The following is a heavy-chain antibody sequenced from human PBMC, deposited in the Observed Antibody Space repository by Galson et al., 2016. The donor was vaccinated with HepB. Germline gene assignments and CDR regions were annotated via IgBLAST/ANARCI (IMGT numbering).Heavy chain of an antibody. CDR1: GYSFSSYG. Sequence: SVKVSCKASGYSFSSYGISWVRQAPRQGLEWMGWTSGYGGSTDYAQKIRGRVTMSRDTSTSTAYMELRSLRSDDTAVYYCARISHKYYYYYMDVWGKGTPVTVSS. J-gene: IGHJ6*03. CDR2: TSGYGGST. V-gene: IGHV1-18*04. CDR3: ARISHKYYYYYMDV.